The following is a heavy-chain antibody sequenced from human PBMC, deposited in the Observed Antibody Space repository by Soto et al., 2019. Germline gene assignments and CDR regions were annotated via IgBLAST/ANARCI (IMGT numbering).Heavy chain of an antibody. J-gene: IGHJ6*02. Sequence: GESLKISCKGSGCSFTSYWITWVRQMPGKGLEWLGSVDPTDSYSNYSPSFQGHVTISADKSISTAYLQWSSLKASDTAMYYCARVCYLSAGGYYNYYYYAMDVWGQGTTVTVSS. CDR2: VDPTDSYS. CDR3: ARVCYLSAGGYYNYYYYAMDV. D-gene: IGHD3-10*01. CDR1: GCSFTSYW. V-gene: IGHV5-10-1*01.